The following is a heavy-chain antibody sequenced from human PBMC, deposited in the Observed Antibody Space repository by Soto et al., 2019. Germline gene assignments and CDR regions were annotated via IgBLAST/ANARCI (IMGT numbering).Heavy chain of an antibody. Sequence: SETLSLTCAVSGGSISSGCYSWSWIRQPPGKGLEWIGYIYHSGSTYYNPSLKSRVTISVDRSKNQFSLKLSSVTAADTAVYYCARAERGWNEIVGWFDLWGQGTLVTVSS. D-gene: IGHD1-1*01. CDR1: GGSISSGCYS. V-gene: IGHV4-30-2*01. J-gene: IGHJ5*02. CDR3: ARAERGWNEIVGWFDL. CDR2: IYHSGST.